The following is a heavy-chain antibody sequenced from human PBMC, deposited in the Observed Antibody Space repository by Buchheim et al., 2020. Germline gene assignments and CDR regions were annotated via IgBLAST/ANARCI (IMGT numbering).Heavy chain of an antibody. D-gene: IGHD3-16*01. V-gene: IGHV4-39*01. Sequence: QLQLQESGPGLVKPSETLSLTCTVSGGSISSSSYYWGWIRQPPGKGLEWIGSIYYSGSTYYNPSLKSRVTISVDTSKNQFSLKLSTVTAADAAVYYCARKSFGTEFSWFDPWGQGTL. J-gene: IGHJ5*02. CDR1: GGSISSSSYY. CDR3: ARKSFGTEFSWFDP. CDR2: IYYSGST.